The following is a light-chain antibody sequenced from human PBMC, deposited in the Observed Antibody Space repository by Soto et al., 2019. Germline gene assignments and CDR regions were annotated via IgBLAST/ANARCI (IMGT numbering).Light chain of an antibody. CDR3: TSYTSRSTWV. V-gene: IGLV2-14*01. CDR2: EVS. J-gene: IGLJ3*02. CDR1: SSDVGGYNY. Sequence: QSVLTQPASVSGSPGQSITISCTGTSSDVGGYNYVSWYQQHPGKAPKLMIYEVSNRPSGVSNRFSGSKSDNTASLTISGLQAEDEADYYCTSYTSRSTWVFGGGTKLTVL.